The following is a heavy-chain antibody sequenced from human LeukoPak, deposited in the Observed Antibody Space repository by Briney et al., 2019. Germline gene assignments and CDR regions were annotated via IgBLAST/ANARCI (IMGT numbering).Heavy chain of an antibody. D-gene: IGHD2-2*01. J-gene: IGHJ6*02. CDR2: ISGSGGSS. CDR3: AKDLRCSSTSCYGMDV. CDR1: GFTFSIYV. V-gene: IGHV3-23*01. Sequence: GGSLRLYCAASGFTFSIYVMSWVRQAPGKGLEGVSSISGSGGSSYYADSVKGRLTIPRDNSKNALYLQMNSLRAEDTAIYYCAKDLRCSSTSCYGMDVWGQGTKVTVSS.